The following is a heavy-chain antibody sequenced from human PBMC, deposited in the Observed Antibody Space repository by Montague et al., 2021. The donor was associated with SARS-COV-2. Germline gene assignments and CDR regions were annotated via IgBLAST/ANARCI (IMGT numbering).Heavy chain of an antibody. D-gene: IGHD1-1*01. J-gene: IGHJ6*02. CDR2: TYYRSKWYN. CDR3: TSGREGNYNVMDV. V-gene: IGHV6-1*01. Sequence: CAISGDSVSINSATWNWVRQSPSRGLEWLGRTYYRSKWYNDYAVSLRGRVTIHPDTSKNQFSLQLNSVTPEDTAIYYCTSGREGNYNVMDVWGQGTTVTVSS. CDR1: GDSVSINSAT.